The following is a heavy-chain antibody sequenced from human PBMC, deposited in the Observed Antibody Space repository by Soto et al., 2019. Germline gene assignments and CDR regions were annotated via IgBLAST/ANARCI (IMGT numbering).Heavy chain of an antibody. V-gene: IGHV3-15*01. CDR2: SKSKVNGETT. D-gene: IGHD1-1*01. Sequence: EEQLVESGGGLVKPGGSLRLSCTASGFTFNNAWMGWVRQAPGKGLEWVGRSKSKVNGETTDYAAPVQGRFTISRDDSKDTLYLQMKILTTEATGVYYCTTDGHWMDYWGQGTLVIVSS. CDR1: GFTFNNAW. J-gene: IGHJ4*02. CDR3: TTDGHWMDY.